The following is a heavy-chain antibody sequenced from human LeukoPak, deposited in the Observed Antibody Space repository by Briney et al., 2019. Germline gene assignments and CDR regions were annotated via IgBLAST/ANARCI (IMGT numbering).Heavy chain of an antibody. CDR1: GYTFTDYY. Sequence: ASVKVSCKSSGYTFTDYYLCWVRQAPGQGLEWMGCLSPHSGGTNYAQKFQGRVTMTRETSISTAYMELSRLRSGDTAVYYCARDGTSVMVDFDYWGQGALVTVSS. CDR2: LSPHSGGT. CDR3: ARDGTSVMVDFDY. J-gene: IGHJ4*02. V-gene: IGHV1-2*02. D-gene: IGHD5-18*01.